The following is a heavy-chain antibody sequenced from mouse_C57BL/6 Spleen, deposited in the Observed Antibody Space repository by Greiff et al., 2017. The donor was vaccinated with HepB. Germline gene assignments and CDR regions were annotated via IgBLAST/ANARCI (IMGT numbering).Heavy chain of an antibody. J-gene: IGHJ3*01. CDR3: ASGPYDGGFAY. V-gene: IGHV2-6*01. Sequence: VKLMDSGPGLVAPSQSLSITCTVSGFSLTSYGVDWVRQSPGKGLEWLGVIWGVGSTNYNSALKSRLSISKDNSKSQVFLKMNSLQTDDTAMYYCASGPYDGGFAYWGQGTLVTVSA. CDR2: IWGVGST. CDR1: GFSLTSYG. D-gene: IGHD2-12*01.